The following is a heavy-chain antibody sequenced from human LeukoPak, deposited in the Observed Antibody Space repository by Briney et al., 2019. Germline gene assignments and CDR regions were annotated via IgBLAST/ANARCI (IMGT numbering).Heavy chain of an antibody. CDR2: ISSSSSYI. V-gene: IGHV3-21*01. CDR1: GFTFSSYS. Sequence: PGGSLRLSCAASGFTFSSYSMNWVRHAPGKGLEWVSSISSSSSYIYYADSVKGRFTISRVNAKNSLYLQMNSLRTDNTPVDYSARDGAARRLFDYWGQGTLVTLSS. D-gene: IGHD6-6*01. J-gene: IGHJ4*02. CDR3: ARDGAARRLFDY.